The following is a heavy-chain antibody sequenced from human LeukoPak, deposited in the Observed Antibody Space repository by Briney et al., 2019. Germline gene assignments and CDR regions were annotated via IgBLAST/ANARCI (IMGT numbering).Heavy chain of an antibody. D-gene: IGHD6-6*01. Sequence: PSETLSLTCTVSGGSISSSSYYWGWIRQPPGKGLEWIGYIYYSGSTNYNPSLKSRVTISVDTSKNQFSLKLSSVTAADTAVYYCARVEYSSSPMLDYWGQGTLVTVSS. CDR3: ARVEYSSSPMLDY. V-gene: IGHV4-61*05. CDR1: GGSISSSSYY. CDR2: IYYSGST. J-gene: IGHJ4*02.